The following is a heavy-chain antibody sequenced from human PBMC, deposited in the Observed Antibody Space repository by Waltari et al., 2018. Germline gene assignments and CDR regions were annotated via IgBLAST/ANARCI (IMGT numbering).Heavy chain of an antibody. CDR1: GGSISSSSYY. CDR3: AREDKSRQYYDFWSGLFDY. Sequence: QLQLQESGPGLVKPSETLSLTCTVSGGSISSSSYYWGWIRQPPGKGLAWIGSIYYSGSTYYNPSLKSRVTISVDTSKNQFSLKLSSVTAADTAVYYCAREDKSRQYYDFWSGLFDYWGQGTLVTVSS. J-gene: IGHJ4*02. D-gene: IGHD3-3*01. CDR2: IYYSGST. V-gene: IGHV4-39*07.